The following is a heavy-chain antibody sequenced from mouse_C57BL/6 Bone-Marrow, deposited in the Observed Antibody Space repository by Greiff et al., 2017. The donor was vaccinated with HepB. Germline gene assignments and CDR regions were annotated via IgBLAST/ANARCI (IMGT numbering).Heavy chain of an antibody. CDR1: GYTFTSYG. J-gene: IGHJ1*03. CDR2: IYPRSGNT. CDR3: ARWHRDRSYWYFDV. V-gene: IGHV1-81*01. D-gene: IGHD3-1*01. Sequence: VKLMESGAELARPGASVKLSCKASGYTFTSYGISWVKQRTGQGLEWIGEIYPRSGNTYYNEKFKGKATLTADKSSSTAYMELRSLTSEDSAVYFCARWHRDRSYWYFDVWGTGTTVTVSS.